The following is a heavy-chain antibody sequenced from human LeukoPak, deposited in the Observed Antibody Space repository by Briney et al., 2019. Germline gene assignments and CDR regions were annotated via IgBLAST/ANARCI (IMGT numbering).Heavy chain of an antibody. CDR1: GFIFSGSA. Sequence: GGSLKLSCAASGFIFSGSAMHWVRQASGKGLEWVGRIRSKANSYATAYAASVKGRFTISRDDSRNTAYLQMNSLKTEDTAVYYCTRQNYYDSSGYLLWGQGTLVTVSS. CDR2: IRSKANSYAT. V-gene: IGHV3-73*01. D-gene: IGHD3-22*01. J-gene: IGHJ4*02. CDR3: TRQNYYDSSGYLL.